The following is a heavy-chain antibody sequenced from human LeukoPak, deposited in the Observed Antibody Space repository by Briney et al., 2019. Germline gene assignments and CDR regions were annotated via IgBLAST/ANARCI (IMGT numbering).Heavy chain of an antibody. CDR3: ARGAHDYNFDY. V-gene: IGHV4-30-2*01. J-gene: IGHJ4*02. D-gene: IGHD4-11*01. Sequence: SETLSVTCTVSGGSISSGGYYWSWIRQPPGKGLEWIGYIYHSGSTYYNPSLKSRVTISVDRSKNQFSLKLSSVTAADTAVYYCARGAHDYNFDYWGQGTLVTVSS. CDR2: IYHSGST. CDR1: GGSISSGGYY.